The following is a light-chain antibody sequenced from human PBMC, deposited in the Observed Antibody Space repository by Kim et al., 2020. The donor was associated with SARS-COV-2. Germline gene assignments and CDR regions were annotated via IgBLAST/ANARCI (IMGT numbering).Light chain of an antibody. CDR2: GAS. Sequence: PGESAPLSCRASQTVSSNYLGWYQQKPGQAPRLLIYGASSRATGIPDRFSGSGSGTDFTLTISRLEPEDFAVYYCQQYGTSPPYTFGQGTKLEI. V-gene: IGKV3-20*01. CDR1: QTVSSNY. J-gene: IGKJ2*01. CDR3: QQYGTSPPYT.